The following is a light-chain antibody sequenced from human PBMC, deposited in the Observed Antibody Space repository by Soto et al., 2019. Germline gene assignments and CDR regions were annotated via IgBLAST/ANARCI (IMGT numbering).Light chain of an antibody. J-gene: IGLJ1*01. CDR2: EDT. Sequence: QSALTQPASVSGSPGQSITISCTGTSSDVGRYNLVSWYQQHPGKAPKLIIHEDTKRSSGLSNRFSGSKSGNTASLTISGLQAEDEADYYCCSYAGSSTYVFGTGTKVNVL. CDR3: CSYAGSSTYV. V-gene: IGLV2-23*01. CDR1: SSDVGRYNL.